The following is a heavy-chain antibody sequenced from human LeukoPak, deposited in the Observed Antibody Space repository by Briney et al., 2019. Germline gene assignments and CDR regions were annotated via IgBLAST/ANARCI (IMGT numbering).Heavy chain of an antibody. D-gene: IGHD5-12*01. V-gene: IGHV4-59*01. CDR3: ARVSGYDWESFYDY. CDR1: GGSISSYY. Sequence: SETLSLTCTVSGGSISSYYWSWIRQPPGKGLEWIGYIYYSGSTNYNPSLKSRLTVSVDTSKNQFSLKLSSVTAADTAVYYCARVSGYDWESFYDYWGQGTLVTVSS. J-gene: IGHJ4*02. CDR2: IYYSGST.